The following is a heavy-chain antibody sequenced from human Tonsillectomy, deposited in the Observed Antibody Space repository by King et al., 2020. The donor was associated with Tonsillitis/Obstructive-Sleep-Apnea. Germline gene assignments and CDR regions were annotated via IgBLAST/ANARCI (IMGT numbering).Heavy chain of an antibody. J-gene: IGHJ4*02. Sequence: VQLVESGGGVVQPGRSLRLSCAASGFTFSSYAMHWVRQAPGKGLEWVAVISYDGSNKYYADSVKGRFTISRDNSKNTLYLQMNSLRAEDTAVYYCASDYSRTYYDFWSGYYTVGFDYWGQGTLVTVSS. V-gene: IGHV3-30*04. CDR1: GFTFSSYA. D-gene: IGHD3-3*01. CDR2: ISYDGSNK. CDR3: ASDYSRTYYDFWSGYYTVGFDY.